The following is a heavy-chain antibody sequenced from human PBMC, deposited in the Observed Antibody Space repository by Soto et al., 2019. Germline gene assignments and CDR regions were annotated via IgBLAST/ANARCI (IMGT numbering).Heavy chain of an antibody. CDR2: FNPSGTST. J-gene: IGHJ4*02. V-gene: IGHV1-46*01. CDR3: ARALPRSSGYSYGAIDY. Sequence: ASVKVSCKASGYTFTNYYMHWVRQAPGQGLEWMGIFNPSGTSTTYAQKFQGRVTMTRDTSTSTVYMELNSLRSDDTAVYYCARALPRSSGYSYGAIDYWGQGTLVTVSS. D-gene: IGHD5-18*01. CDR1: GYTFTNYY.